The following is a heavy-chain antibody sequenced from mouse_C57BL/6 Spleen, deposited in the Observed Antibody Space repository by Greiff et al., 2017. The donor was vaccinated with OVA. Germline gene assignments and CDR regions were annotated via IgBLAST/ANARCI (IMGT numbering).Heavy chain of an antibody. CDR1: GYSFTGYY. Sequence: VQLQQFGPELVKPGASVKISCKASGYSFTGYYMNWVKQSPEKSLEWIGEINPSTGGTTYNQKFKAKATLTVDKSSSTAYMQLKSLTSEDSAVYYCAITTVVPWYFDVWGTGTTVTVSS. CDR2: INPSTGGT. J-gene: IGHJ1*03. D-gene: IGHD1-1*01. V-gene: IGHV1-42*01. CDR3: AITTVVPWYFDV.